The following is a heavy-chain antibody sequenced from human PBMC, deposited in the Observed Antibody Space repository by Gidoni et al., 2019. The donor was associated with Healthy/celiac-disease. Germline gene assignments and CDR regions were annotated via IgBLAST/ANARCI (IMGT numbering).Heavy chain of an antibody. J-gene: IGHJ6*03. CDR2: IIPIFGTA. CDR1: GGTFSSYA. Sequence: QVQLVQSGAEVKTPGSSVKVSCKASGGTFSSYAILWVRQAPGQGLEWMGGIIPIFGTANYAQKFQGRVTITADEATSTAYMELSSLRSEDTAVYYCARGGGLGVVAATEYYYYMDVWGKGTTVTVSS. CDR3: ARGGGLGVVAATEYYYYMDV. V-gene: IGHV1-69*01. D-gene: IGHD2-15*01.